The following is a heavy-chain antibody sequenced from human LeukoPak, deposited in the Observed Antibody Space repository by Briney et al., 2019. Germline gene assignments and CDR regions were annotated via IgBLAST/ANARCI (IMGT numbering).Heavy chain of an antibody. D-gene: IGHD1-26*01. J-gene: IGHJ4*02. V-gene: IGHV4-34*01. Sequence: PSETLSLTCAVPGGSFSGYDWHWIRQPPGKGLEWIAEVNPSGNTNYNPSLKSRVTISLDTSKNPFSLNLSTVTAADTAVYYCARGVFDGSYFACWGQGTLVTVSS. CDR3: ARGVFDGSYFAC. CDR2: VNPSGNT. CDR1: GGSFSGYD.